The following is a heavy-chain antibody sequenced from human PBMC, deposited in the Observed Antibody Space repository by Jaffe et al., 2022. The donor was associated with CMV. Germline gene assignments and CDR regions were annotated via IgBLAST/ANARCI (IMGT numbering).Heavy chain of an antibody. Sequence: EVQLVESGGDLAQPGGSLRLSCVVSGFTFSAYGMAWVRQAPGKGLEWVSTISDRGATTYYADSVKGRFTISRHNSQRTLSLQMNSLRVEDTAIYYCARLQDGGFDPWGQGTLVTVSS. CDR1: GFTFSAYG. J-gene: IGHJ5*02. D-gene: IGHD3-10*01. CDR3: ARLQDGGFDP. CDR2: ISDRGATT. V-gene: IGHV3-23*04.